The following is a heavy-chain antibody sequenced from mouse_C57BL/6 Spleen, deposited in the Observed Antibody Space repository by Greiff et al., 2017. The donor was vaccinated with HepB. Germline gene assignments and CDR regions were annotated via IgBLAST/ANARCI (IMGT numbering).Heavy chain of an antibody. CDR1: GFTFSDYG. CDR2: ISSGRSTI. D-gene: IGHD1-1*01. Sequence: EVKLQESGGGLVKPGGSLKLSCAASGFTFSDYGMHWVRQAPEKGLEWVAYISSGRSTIYYAATVKGRFTISRDNAKNTLFLQMTSLRSEDTAMYYCAMLVNYGAYWGQGTLVTVSA. V-gene: IGHV5-17*01. J-gene: IGHJ3*01. CDR3: AMLVNYGAY.